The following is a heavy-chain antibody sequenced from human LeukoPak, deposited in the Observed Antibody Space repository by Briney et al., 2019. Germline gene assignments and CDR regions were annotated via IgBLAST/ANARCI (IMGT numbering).Heavy chain of an antibody. CDR2: IYPADSDT. Sequence: GESLKISCKGFGYSFTTSWIGWVRPMPGKGLEWMGIIYPADSDTTYSPSFQGQVTISVDKSISTAYLQWSSLKASGTAMYYCGRPQTYCSTTSCPFQHWGQGTLVTVSS. CDR3: GRPQTYCSTTSCPFQH. V-gene: IGHV5-51*01. D-gene: IGHD2-2*01. J-gene: IGHJ1*01. CDR1: GYSFTTSW.